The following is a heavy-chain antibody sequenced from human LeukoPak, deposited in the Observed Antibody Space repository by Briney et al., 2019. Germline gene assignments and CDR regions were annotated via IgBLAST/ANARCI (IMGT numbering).Heavy chain of an antibody. D-gene: IGHD1-26*01. J-gene: IGHJ3*02. CDR2: INPSGDST. V-gene: IGHV1-46*01. CDR3: ATAGGGDI. Sequence: ASVRVSCKTSGYTLSSHYMHWMRQAPGQGREWMGMINPSGDSTTYAQKFQGRVTMTEDTSTDTAYMELSSLRSEDTAVYYCATAGGGDIWGQGTMVTVSS. CDR1: GYTLSSHY.